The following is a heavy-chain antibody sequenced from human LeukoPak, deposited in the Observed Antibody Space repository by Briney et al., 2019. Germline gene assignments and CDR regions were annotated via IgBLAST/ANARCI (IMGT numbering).Heavy chain of an antibody. J-gene: IGHJ3*02. D-gene: IGHD4-11*01. CDR3: ARANDSNDAFDI. CDR2: INHSGST. Sequence: TSETLSLTCAVYGGSFSGYYWSWIRQPPGKGLEWIGEINHSGSTNYNPSLKSRVTISVDTSKNQFSLKLSSVTAADTAVYYCARANDSNDAFDIWGQGTMVTVSS. V-gene: IGHV4-34*01. CDR1: GGSFSGYY.